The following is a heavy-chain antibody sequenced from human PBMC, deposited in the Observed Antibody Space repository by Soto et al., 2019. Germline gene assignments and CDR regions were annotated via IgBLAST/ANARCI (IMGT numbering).Heavy chain of an antibody. V-gene: IGHV4-39*01. CDR1: GGSISSSSYY. J-gene: IGHJ6*02. D-gene: IGHD2-2*01. CDR2: IYYSGST. CDR3: ARHARYRSSTSCYGSYYYGMDV. Sequence: PSETLSLTCTVSGGSISSSSYYWGWIRQPPGKGLEWIGSIYYSGSTYYNPSLKSRVTISVDTSKNQFSLKLSSVTAADTAVYYCARHARYRSSTSCYGSYYYGMDVWGQGTTVTVSS.